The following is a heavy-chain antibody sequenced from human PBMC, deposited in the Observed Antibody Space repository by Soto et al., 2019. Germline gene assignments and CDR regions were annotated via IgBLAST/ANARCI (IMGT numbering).Heavy chain of an antibody. CDR2: ISYDGSNK. Sequence: GSLRLSCAASGFTFSSYGMHWVRQAPGKGLEWVAVISYDGSNKYYADSVKGRFTISRDNSKNTLYLQMNSLRAEDTAVYYCAKELYDIVVVVAATSVFDYWGQGTLVTVSS. D-gene: IGHD2-15*01. CDR1: GFTFSSYG. J-gene: IGHJ4*02. V-gene: IGHV3-30*18. CDR3: AKELYDIVVVVAATSVFDY.